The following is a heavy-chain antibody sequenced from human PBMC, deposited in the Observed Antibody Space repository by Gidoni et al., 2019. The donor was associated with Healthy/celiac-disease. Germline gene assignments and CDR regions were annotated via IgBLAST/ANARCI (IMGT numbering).Heavy chain of an antibody. CDR1: GGTFSSYA. CDR2: IIPIFGTA. V-gene: IGHV1-69*01. D-gene: IGHD4-17*01. Sequence: QVQLVQSGAEVKKPGSSVKVSCKASGGTFSSYAISWVRQAPGQGLEWMGGIIPIFGTANYAQKFQGRVTITADESTSTACMELSSLRSEDTAVYYCARAQPVTRGYGDYDPLFDYWGQGTLVTVSS. CDR3: ARAQPVTRGYGDYDPLFDY. J-gene: IGHJ4*02.